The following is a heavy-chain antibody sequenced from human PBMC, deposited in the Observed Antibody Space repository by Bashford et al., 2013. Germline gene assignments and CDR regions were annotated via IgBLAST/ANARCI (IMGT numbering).Heavy chain of an antibody. D-gene: IGHD4-17*01. J-gene: IGHJ6*02. Sequence: ASVKVSCKTSGYTFISYGISWVRQAPGQGLEWMGWINTYNGNTNFAQKLQGRLSMTKDRSTSTAYMEVRNLTSNDTAVYYCARGALYGDFYFYYGMDVWGQGTTVTVSS. CDR2: INTYNGNT. CDR1: GYTFISYG. CDR3: ARGALYGDFYFYYGMDV. V-gene: IGHV1-18*04.